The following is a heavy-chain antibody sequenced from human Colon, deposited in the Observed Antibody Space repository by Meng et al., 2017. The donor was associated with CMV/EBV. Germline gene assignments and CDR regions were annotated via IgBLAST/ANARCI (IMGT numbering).Heavy chain of an antibody. J-gene: IGHJ4*02. CDR1: GYTFTSFY. D-gene: IGHD2-2*01. Sequence: ASVKVSCKASGYTFTSFYIHWVRQAPGQGLEWMGIINPSGGSTNYAQKVQGRVTMTRDTSTSTVRMELSSLRSEDTAVYYCARRFCSSSSCSLDYWGQGTLVTVSS. CDR2: INPSGGST. V-gene: IGHV1-46*01. CDR3: ARRFCSSSSCSLDY.